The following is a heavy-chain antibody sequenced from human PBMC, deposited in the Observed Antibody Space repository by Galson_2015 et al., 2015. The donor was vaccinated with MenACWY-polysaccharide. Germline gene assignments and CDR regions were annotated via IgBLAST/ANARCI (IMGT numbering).Heavy chain of an antibody. CDR3: ARVQGGYSNDWLHSYYFDY. D-gene: IGHD6-13*01. V-gene: IGHV3-74*01. Sequence: SLRLSCAASGFTFSSYWMHWVRQVPGKGLVWVSRISSDGSSTSYADSVKGRFTISRDNAKNTLHLQMNSLRVEDTAVYYCARVQGGYSNDWLHSYYFDYWGQGTLVTVSS. CDR1: GFTFSSYW. J-gene: IGHJ4*02. CDR2: ISSDGSST.